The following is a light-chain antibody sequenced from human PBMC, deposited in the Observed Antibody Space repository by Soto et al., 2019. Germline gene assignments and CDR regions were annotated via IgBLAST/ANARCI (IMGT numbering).Light chain of an antibody. CDR3: QQSYSTSSYT. CDR2: AAS. V-gene: IGKV1-39*01. Sequence: DIQMTQSPSSLSASVGDRVTITCRASQNLSNYLNWYQQKPGKAPNLLIYAASSLQGGVPSRFSDRGSGTDFTLTISSLQPEDSATYYCQQSYSTSSYTFGQGTKLDI. J-gene: IGKJ2*01. CDR1: QNLSNY.